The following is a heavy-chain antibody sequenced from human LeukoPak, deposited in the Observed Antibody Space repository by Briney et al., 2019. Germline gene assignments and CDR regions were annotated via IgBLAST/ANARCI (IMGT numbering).Heavy chain of an antibody. Sequence: SVKVSCKASGGTFSSYAISWVRQAPGQGLEWMGGIIPIFGTANYAQKFQGRVTITTDESTSTAYMELSSLRSEDTALYYCARAPIAVAGHFDYWGQGTLVTVSS. CDR2: IIPIFGTA. J-gene: IGHJ4*02. CDR1: GGTFSSYA. CDR3: ARAPIAVAGHFDY. D-gene: IGHD6-19*01. V-gene: IGHV1-69*05.